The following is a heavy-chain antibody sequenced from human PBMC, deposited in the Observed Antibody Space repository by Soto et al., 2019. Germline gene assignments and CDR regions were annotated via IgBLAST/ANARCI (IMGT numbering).Heavy chain of an antibody. CDR2: IYYSGST. CDR3: ARPTTVNIFDY. J-gene: IGHJ4*02. V-gene: IGHV4-39*01. D-gene: IGHD4-17*01. CDR1: GGSISSSSYY. Sequence: PSETLSLTCTVSGGSISSSSYYWGWIRQPPGKGLEWIGSIYYSGSTYYNPSLKSRVTISVDTSKNQFSLKLSSVTAADTAVYYCARPTTVNIFDYWGQGTLVTVSS.